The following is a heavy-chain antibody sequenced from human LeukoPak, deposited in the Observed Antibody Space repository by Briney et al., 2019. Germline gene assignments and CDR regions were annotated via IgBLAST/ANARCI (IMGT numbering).Heavy chain of an antibody. CDR3: ARGSSTLTRHLDY. D-gene: IGHD4-17*01. J-gene: IGHJ4*02. CDR2: ISASGGPGT. V-gene: IGHV3-23*01. CDR1: GFTFSDYS. Sequence: GGSLRLSCAASGFTFSDYSMTWVPQAPGKGLQFVSIISASGGPGTYNTDAVRGRFTISRDNSKNTLYLQMNSLGAEDTARYYCARGSSTLTRHLDYWGQGTPVTVSS.